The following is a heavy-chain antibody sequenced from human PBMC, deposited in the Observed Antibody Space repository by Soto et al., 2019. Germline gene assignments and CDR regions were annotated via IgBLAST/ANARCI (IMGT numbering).Heavy chain of an antibody. J-gene: IGHJ6*02. V-gene: IGHV1-8*01. CDR2: MNPNSGNA. D-gene: IGHD3-3*01. Sequence: ASVKVSCKASGYTFTSYDINWVRQATGQGLELMGWMNPNSGNAGYAQKFQGRVTMTRNTSISTAYMELSSLRSEDTAVYYCARIYDFWIDPYYYYGMDVWGQGTTVTVYS. CDR1: GYTFTSYD. CDR3: ARIYDFWIDPYYYYGMDV.